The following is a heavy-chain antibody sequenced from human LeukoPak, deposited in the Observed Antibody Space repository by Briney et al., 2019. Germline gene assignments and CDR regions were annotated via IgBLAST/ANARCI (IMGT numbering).Heavy chain of an antibody. CDR3: ARAYCGGDCYSGYNWFDP. CDR2: IYYSGST. J-gene: IGHJ5*02. D-gene: IGHD2-21*02. CDR1: GGSVSSGSYY. Sequence: SETLSLTCTVSGGSVSSGSYYWSWIRQPPGKGLEWIGYIYYSGSTNYNPSLKSRVTISADTSKNQFSLKLSSVTAADTAVYYCARAYCGGDCYSGYNWFDPWGQGTLVTVSS. V-gene: IGHV4-61*01.